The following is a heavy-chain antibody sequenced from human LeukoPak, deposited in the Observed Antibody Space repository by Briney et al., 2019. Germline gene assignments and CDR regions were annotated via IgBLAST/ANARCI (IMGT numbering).Heavy chain of an antibody. J-gene: IGHJ4*02. CDR3: ASLSCGYSYGYDATYVDY. V-gene: IGHV1-2*02. CDR2: INPNSGST. CDR1: GYTFTGYY. D-gene: IGHD5-18*01. Sequence: GASVKVSCKASGYTFTGYYMHWVRQAPGQGLEWMGWINPNSGSTNYAQKFQGRVTMTRDTSISTAYMELSRLRSDDTAVYYCASLSCGYSYGYDATYVDYWGQGTLVTVSS.